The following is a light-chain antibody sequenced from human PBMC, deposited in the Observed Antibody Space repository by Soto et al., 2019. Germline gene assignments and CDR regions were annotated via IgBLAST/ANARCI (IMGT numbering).Light chain of an antibody. Sequence: DIVMTQSPLSLPVTPGEPASISCRSSQSLLHSDGHNHFAWYLQKPGQSPQVMVYLGSNRASGVPDRFSGSGSGTDFKLKISRVEAEDVVLYFCMQVLQLPYTCGQGPNLEIK. V-gene: IGKV2-28*01. J-gene: IGKJ2*01. CDR1: QSLLHSDGHNH. CDR2: LGS. CDR3: MQVLQLPYT.